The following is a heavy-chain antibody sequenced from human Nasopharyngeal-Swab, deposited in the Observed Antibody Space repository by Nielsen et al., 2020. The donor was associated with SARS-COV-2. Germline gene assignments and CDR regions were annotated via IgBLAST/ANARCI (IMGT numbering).Heavy chain of an antibody. CDR3: AKEVTGYCSGGSCYSANWYFDL. V-gene: IGHV3-9*01. J-gene: IGHJ2*01. Sequence: GGELRLYSAFCGLAFADYAMHWVRQAPGKGLEWVSGISWNSGSIGYADSVKGRFTISRDNAKNSLYLQMNSLRAEDTALYYRAKEVTGYCSGGSCYSANWYFDLWGRGTLVTVSS. D-gene: IGHD2-15*01. CDR2: ISWNSGSI. CDR1: GLAFADYA.